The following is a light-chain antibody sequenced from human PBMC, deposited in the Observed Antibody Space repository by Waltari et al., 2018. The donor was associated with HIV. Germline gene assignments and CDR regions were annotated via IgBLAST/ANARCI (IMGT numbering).Light chain of an antibody. CDR1: SGSVASHY. J-gene: IGLJ2*01. Sequence: NFMLTQPHSVSESPGKPVTISCTRRSGSVASHYVQWYQQRPGSSPTTVIYEDNQRPSGVPDRFSGSIDSSSNSASLTISGLKTEDEADYYCQSYDSRNHVVFGGGTKLTVL. CDR3: QSYDSRNHVV. CDR2: EDN. V-gene: IGLV6-57*01.